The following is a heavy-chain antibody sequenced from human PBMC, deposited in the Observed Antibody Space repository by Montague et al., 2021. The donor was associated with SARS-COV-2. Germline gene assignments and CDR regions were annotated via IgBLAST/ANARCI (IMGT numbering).Heavy chain of an antibody. V-gene: IGHV4-34*01. CDR2: CNQSGRTT. D-gene: IGHD2-2*02. Sequence: SETLSLTCAVYGGSLTSNYWPLVRPSPGTGLEWIGECNQSGRTTHYNPSLLGRVTISVDMSRNQVFLTLNSVTVADTAVYYCARVPLYFDGFDFWGQGDLVTV. CDR1: GGSLTSNY. J-gene: IGHJ4*02. CDR3: ARVPLYFDGFDF.